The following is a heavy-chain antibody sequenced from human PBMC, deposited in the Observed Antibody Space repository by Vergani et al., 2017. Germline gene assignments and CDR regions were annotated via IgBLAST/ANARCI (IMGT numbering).Heavy chain of an antibody. D-gene: IGHD6-19*01. CDR2: IRYDGSNT. CDR1: GFTFSNYG. V-gene: IGHV3-30*02. J-gene: IGHJ4*02. CDR3: ARDAVTGSRYFYY. Sequence: QVQLVESGGGVVQPGGSLRLSCGASGFTFSNYGMHWVRQAPGKGLEWVTFIRYDGSNTYYADSVKGRFTISRDKSKNTLFLQMNSLRPEDTAVYYCARDAVTGSRYFYYWGQGTLVTVAS.